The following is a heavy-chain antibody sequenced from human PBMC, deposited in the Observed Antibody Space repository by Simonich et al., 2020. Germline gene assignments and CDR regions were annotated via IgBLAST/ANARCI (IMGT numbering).Heavy chain of an antibody. CDR2: ISSSSSTI. J-gene: IGHJ3*02. D-gene: IGHD5-12*01. CDR1: GFTFSSYS. CDR3: ARDSSYYAFDI. V-gene: IGHV3-48*01. Sequence: EVQLVESVGGLVQPGGSLRLSCAASGFTFSSYSMNWVRQAPGKGLEWVSYISSSSSTIYYADSVKGRFTCSRDNAKNSLYLQMNSLRAEDTAVYYCARDSSYYAFDIWGQGTMVTVSS.